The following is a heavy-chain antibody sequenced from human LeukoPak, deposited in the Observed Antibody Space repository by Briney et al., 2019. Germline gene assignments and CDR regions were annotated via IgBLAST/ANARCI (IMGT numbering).Heavy chain of an antibody. CDR2: ISGSGSSA. V-gene: IGHV3-23*01. J-gene: IGHJ4*02. CDR3: ARGRDTVY. Sequence: GGSLRLSCAASGFTFSSYAMSWVRQAPGKGLQWVSTISGSGSSAYYADSVKGRFTISRDNAKNSLYLQMNSLRAEDTAVYYCARGRDTVYWGQGTLVTVSS. CDR1: GFTFSSYA. D-gene: IGHD5-18*01.